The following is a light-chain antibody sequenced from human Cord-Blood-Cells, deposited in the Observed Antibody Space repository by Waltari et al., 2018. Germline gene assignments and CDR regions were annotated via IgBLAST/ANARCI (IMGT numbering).Light chain of an antibody. Sequence: QSALTQPRSVSGSPGQSVTISCTGTSSDVGGYHYVLCYQQHPGKAPKLMIYDVSKRPSGVPDRFSGSKSGNTASLTISGLQAEDEADYYCCSYAGSYTYVVFGGGTKLTVL. CDR1: SSDVGGYHY. J-gene: IGLJ2*01. CDR3: CSYAGSYTYVV. V-gene: IGLV2-11*01. CDR2: DVS.